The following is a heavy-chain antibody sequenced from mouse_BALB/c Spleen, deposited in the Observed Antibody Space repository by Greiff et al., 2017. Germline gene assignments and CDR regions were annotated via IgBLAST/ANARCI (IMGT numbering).Heavy chain of an antibody. Sequence: VQLQQSGTVLARPGASVKMSCKASGYTFTSYWMHWVKQRPGQGLEWIGAIYPGNSDTSYNQKFKGKAKLTAVTSTSTAYMELSSLTNEDSAVYYCTRAITTYYYAMDYWGQGTSVTVSS. CDR1: GYTFTSYW. V-gene: IGHV1-5*01. CDR2: IYPGNSDT. CDR3: TRAITTYYYAMDY. J-gene: IGHJ4*01. D-gene: IGHD2-4*01.